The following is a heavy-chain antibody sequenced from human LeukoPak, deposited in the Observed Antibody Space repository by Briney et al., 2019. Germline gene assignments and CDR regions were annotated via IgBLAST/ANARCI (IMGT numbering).Heavy chain of an antibody. CDR1: GYSISSGYY. CDR3: ARDDGSGSYPIDY. J-gene: IGHJ4*02. CDR2: IYHSGST. Sequence: PSETLSLTCTVSGYSISSGYYWGWIRQPPGKGLEWIGSIYHSGSTYYNPSLKSRVTISVDTSKNQFSLKLSSVTAADTAVYYCARDDGSGSYPIDYWGQGTLVTVSS. V-gene: IGHV4-38-2*02. D-gene: IGHD3-10*01.